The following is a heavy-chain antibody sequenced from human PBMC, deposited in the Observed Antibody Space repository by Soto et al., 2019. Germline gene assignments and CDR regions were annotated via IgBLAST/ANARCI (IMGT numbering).Heavy chain of an antibody. J-gene: IGHJ6*02. D-gene: IGHD4-4*01. Sequence: EVQLVESGGGLVQSGGSLRLSCAASGFTFSSYWIHWVRQAPGKGLVWVSRIKGDGSRTDYADSVKGRFTISRDNAKNTVYLQMNSLRDEDTAVYYCARGLQGYCGMVVCGQGTTVTVSS. CDR2: IKGDGSRT. CDR3: ARGLQGYCGMVV. V-gene: IGHV3-74*01. CDR1: GFTFSSYW.